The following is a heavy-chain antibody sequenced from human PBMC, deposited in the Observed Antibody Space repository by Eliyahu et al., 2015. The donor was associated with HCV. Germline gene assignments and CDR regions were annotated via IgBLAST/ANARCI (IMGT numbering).Heavy chain of an antibody. Sequence: QVQLQESGPGXVKPSETLSLXXAXXGYSIISGYYWGWVRQPPGKGLEWIGIVYHSGNTFYSPSLSSRVTISVDTSKNQFSLKLSSVTAADTAVYYCARPGDGYNAFDYWGQGTLVTVSS. CDR1: GYSIISGYY. CDR2: VYHSGNT. CDR3: ARPGDGYNAFDY. V-gene: IGHV4-38-2*01. D-gene: IGHD5-24*01. J-gene: IGHJ4*02.